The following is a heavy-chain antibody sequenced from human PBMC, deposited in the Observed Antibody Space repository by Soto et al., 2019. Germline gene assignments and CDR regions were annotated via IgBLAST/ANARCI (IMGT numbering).Heavy chain of an antibody. Sequence: GGSLRLSCAASGFTFSSYAMSWVRQAPGKGLEWVAVISYDGSNKYYADSVKGRFTISRDNSKNTLYLQMNSLRAEDTAVYYCASCPPHEFYYYYGMDVWGQGTTVTVSS. J-gene: IGHJ6*02. D-gene: IGHD3-10*01. CDR1: GFTFSSYA. V-gene: IGHV3-30-3*01. CDR2: ISYDGSNK. CDR3: ASCPPHEFYYYYGMDV.